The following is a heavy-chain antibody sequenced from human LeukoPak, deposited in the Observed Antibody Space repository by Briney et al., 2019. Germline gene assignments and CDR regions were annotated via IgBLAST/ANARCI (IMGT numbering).Heavy chain of an antibody. CDR1: GGTFSSYA. CDR2: IIPIFGTA. D-gene: IGHD3-3*01. Sequence: SVKVSCKASGGTFSSYAISWVRQAPGQGLEWMGGIIPIFGTANYAQKFQGRVTITTDESTSTAYMELSSLRSEDTAVYYCASGQPIFGVVIAYYMDVWGKGTTITVSS. V-gene: IGHV1-69*05. CDR3: ASGQPIFGVVIAYYMDV. J-gene: IGHJ6*03.